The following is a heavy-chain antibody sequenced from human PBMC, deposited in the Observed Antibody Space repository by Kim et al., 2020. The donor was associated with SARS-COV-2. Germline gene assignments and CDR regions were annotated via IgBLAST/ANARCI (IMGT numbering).Heavy chain of an antibody. J-gene: IGHJ4*02. D-gene: IGHD2-15*01. V-gene: IGHV4-59*08. CDR1: VDSITSHY. CDR2: IYYSGST. CDR3: ARRRSGHCSGGDCYFLDY. Sequence: SETLSLTCAVSVDSITSHYWSWIRQPPGKGLEWIGYIYYSGSTNYNPSLKSRVTISVDTSKNQFSLKLSSVTAADTAVYYCARRRSGHCSGGDCYFLDYWGQGILVTVSS.